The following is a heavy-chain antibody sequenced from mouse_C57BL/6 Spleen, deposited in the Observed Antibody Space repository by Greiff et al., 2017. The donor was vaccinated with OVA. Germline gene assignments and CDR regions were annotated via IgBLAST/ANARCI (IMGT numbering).Heavy chain of an antibody. CDR2: ISSGSSTI. Sequence: EVQVVESGGGLVKPGGSLKLSCAASGFTFSDYGMHWVRQAPEKGLEWVAYISSGSSTIYYADKVKGRFTISRDNAKNTLFLQMTSLRSEDTAMYYCARTTTVAYYFDYWGQGTTLTVSS. CDR1: GFTFSDYG. V-gene: IGHV5-17*01. J-gene: IGHJ2*01. CDR3: ARTTTVAYYFDY. D-gene: IGHD1-1*01.